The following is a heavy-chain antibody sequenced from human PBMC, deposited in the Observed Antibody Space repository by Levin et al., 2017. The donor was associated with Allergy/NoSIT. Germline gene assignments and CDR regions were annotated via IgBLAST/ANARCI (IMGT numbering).Heavy chain of an antibody. D-gene: IGHD2-2*01. CDR2: IYYSGST. J-gene: IGHJ6*02. CDR3: ARCSSTSCPYNMDV. V-gene: IGHV4-59*01. Sequence: GSLRLSCTVSGGSISSYYWSWIRQPPGKGLEWIGYIYYSGSTNYNPSLKSRVSISVDTSKNQFSLRLSSVTAADTAVYYCARCSSTSCPYNMDVWGQGTTVTVSS. CDR1: GGSISSYY.